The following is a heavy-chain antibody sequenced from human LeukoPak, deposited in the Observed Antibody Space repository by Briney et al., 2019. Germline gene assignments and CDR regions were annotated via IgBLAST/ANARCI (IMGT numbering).Heavy chain of an antibody. CDR3: AKVYYYDSSAESAFDI. Sequence: GGSLRLSCAVSGFTFSSYAMSWVRQAPGKGLEWVSGIRGSGSNTYYADSVKGRFTISRDNSKNTLYLQMNSLRVEDTAVYYCAKVYYYDSSAESAFDIWGQGTMVTVSS. V-gene: IGHV3-23*01. CDR2: IRGSGSNT. J-gene: IGHJ3*02. CDR1: GFTFSSYA. D-gene: IGHD3-22*01.